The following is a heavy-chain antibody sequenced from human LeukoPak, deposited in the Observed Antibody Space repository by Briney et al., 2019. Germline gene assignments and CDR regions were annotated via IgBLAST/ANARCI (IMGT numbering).Heavy chain of an antibody. Sequence: SETLSLTCTVSGGSIRSYYWSWIRQPAGKGLEWIGRIYSSGSTYYNPSLKSRVTISVDRSKNQFSLKLSSVTAADTAVYYCARDRGYSYGPDYWGQGTLVTVSS. J-gene: IGHJ4*02. CDR3: ARDRGYSYGPDY. V-gene: IGHV4-4*07. CDR2: IYSSGST. CDR1: GGSIRSYY. D-gene: IGHD5-18*01.